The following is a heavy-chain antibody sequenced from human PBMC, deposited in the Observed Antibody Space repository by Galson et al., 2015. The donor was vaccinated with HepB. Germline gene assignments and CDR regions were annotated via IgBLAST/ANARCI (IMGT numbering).Heavy chain of an antibody. CDR3: ATGGLRLSDISPLRGDEGLRN. D-gene: IGHD3-16*02. J-gene: IGHJ1*01. CDR2: ISAYNGNT. V-gene: IGHV1-18*01. Sequence: SVKVSCKASGYTFTSYGISWVRKAPGQGLEWMGWISAYNGNTIYAQKFQGRATMTEDTSTDTAYMELSSLRSEDTAVYYCATGGLRLSDISPLRGDEGLRNRGPGTLVTVSS. CDR1: GYTFTSYG.